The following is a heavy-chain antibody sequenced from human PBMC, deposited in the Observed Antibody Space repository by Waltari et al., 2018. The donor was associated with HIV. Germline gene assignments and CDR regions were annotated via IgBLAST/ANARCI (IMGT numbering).Heavy chain of an antibody. CDR2: IYPGDADT. J-gene: IGHJ3*02. Sequence: EVQLVQSGAEVKKPGESLKISCKGAGYSFSSYWIGWVRQMPGNGLGWMGIIYPGDADTRYSPSFQGQVTISVDKSISTAYLQWSSLKASDTAMYYCARRWAVAGTFDIWGQGTVVTVSS. D-gene: IGHD6-19*01. CDR3: ARRWAVAGTFDI. CDR1: GYSFSSYW. V-gene: IGHV5-51*01.